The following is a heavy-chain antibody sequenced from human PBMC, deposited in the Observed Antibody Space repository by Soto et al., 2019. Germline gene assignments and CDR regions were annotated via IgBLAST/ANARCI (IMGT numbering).Heavy chain of an antibody. CDR2: ISSSSSTI. V-gene: IGHV3-48*02. CDR1: GFTFSSYS. D-gene: IGHD3-3*01. CDR3: ARDGGRFLERENIYYYGMDV. Sequence: PGGSLRLSCAASGFTFSSYSMNWVRQAPGKGLEWVSYISSSSSTIYYADSVKGRFTISRDNAKNSLYLQMNSLRDEDTAVYYCARDGGRFLERENIYYYGMDVWGQGTTVTVSS. J-gene: IGHJ6*02.